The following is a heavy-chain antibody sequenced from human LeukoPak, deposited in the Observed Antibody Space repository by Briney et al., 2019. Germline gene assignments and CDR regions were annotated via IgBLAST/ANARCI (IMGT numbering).Heavy chain of an antibody. CDR3: GRDHSSSWLPPPLDY. D-gene: IGHD6-13*01. V-gene: IGHV1-24*01. CDR2: FDPEDGET. Sequence: ASVKVSCKVSGYTLTELSMHWVRQAPGKGLEWMGGFDPEDGETIYAQKFQGRVTMTEDTSTDTAYMELSSLRSEDTAVYYCGRDHSSSWLPPPLDYWGQGTLVTVSS. J-gene: IGHJ4*02. CDR1: GYTLTELS.